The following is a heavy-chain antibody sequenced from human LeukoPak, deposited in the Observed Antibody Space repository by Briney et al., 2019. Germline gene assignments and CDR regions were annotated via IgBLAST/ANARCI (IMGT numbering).Heavy chain of an antibody. D-gene: IGHD3-3*01. CDR3: AKDRILEWLLFPPPLDY. Sequence: PGGSLRLSCAASGFTFSNYGMHWVRQAPGKGLEWVAFIRYDGSNKYYADSVKGRFTISRDNSKNTLYLQMNSLRAEDTAVYYCAKDRILEWLLFPPPLDYWGQGTLVTVSS. J-gene: IGHJ4*02. CDR1: GFTFSNYG. V-gene: IGHV3-30*02. CDR2: IRYDGSNK.